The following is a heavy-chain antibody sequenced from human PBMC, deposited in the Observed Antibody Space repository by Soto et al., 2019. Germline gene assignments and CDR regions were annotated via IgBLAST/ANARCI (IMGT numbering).Heavy chain of an antibody. CDR1: GGSVSSGSYY. CDR3: ARVGGYSNHDAFDI. V-gene: IGHV4-61*01. D-gene: IGHD4-4*01. CDR2: IYYSGST. J-gene: IGHJ3*02. Sequence: PSETLSLTCTVSGGSVSSGSYYWSWIRQPPGKGLEWIGYIYYSGSTNYNPSLKSRVTISVDTSKNQFSLKLSSVTAADTAVYYCARVGGYSNHDAFDIWGQGTMVTVSS.